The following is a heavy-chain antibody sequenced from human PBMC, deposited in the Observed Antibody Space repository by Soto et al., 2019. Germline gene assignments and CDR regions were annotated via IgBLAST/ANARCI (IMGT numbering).Heavy chain of an antibody. D-gene: IGHD6-6*01. V-gene: IGHV4-61*01. CDR3: ARAFEYSSSIYYYYYMDV. J-gene: IGHJ6*03. CDR1: GGSVSSGTYY. Sequence: SETLSLTCTVSGGSVSSGTYYWSWIRQPPGKGLEWIGYIDYSGSTNSNYNPSLKSRVTISADTSKNQFSLKLSSVTAADTAVYYCARAFEYSSSIYYYYYMDVWGKGTTVTAP. CDR2: IDYSGSTNS.